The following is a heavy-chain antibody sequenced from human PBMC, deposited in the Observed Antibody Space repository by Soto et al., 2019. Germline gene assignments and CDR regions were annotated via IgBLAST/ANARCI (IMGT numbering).Heavy chain of an antibody. CDR2: ISSSGSTT. J-gene: IGHJ6*02. Sequence: QVQLVESGGGLVKSGGSLRLSCAASVFIFSNYYLTWIRQAPGRGLEWISYISSSGSTTDYADSVKGRFTISRDNSKNALYLQMDFMRADDPAVYYCAKGVAVAGYDYGLAVWGPGNRVSVSS. V-gene: IGHV3-11*01. CDR1: VFIFSNYY. CDR3: AKGVAVAGYDYGLAV. D-gene: IGHD6-19*01.